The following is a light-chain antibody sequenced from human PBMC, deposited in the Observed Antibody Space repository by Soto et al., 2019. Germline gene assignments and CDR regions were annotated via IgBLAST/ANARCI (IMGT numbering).Light chain of an antibody. Sequence: IQLTQSPSSLSASVGDRVTITCRASQGISSYLAWYQQKLRKAPKLLIYAASTLQSGVPSRFSGSRSATDFALTISSLQPEDFATYYCQQLNRYPPTFGQGTKVEI. CDR2: AAS. J-gene: IGKJ1*01. CDR3: QQLNRYPPT. V-gene: IGKV1-9*01. CDR1: QGISSY.